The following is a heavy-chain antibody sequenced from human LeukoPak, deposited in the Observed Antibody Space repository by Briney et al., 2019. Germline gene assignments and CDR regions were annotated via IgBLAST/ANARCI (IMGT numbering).Heavy chain of an antibody. J-gene: IGHJ4*02. CDR1: GGSFSGYY. CDR2: INHSGST. Sequence: SETLSLTCAVYGGSFSGYYRSWIRQPPGKGLEWIGEINHSGSTNYNPSLKSRVTISVDTSKNQFSLKLSSVTAPDTVVYYCACDSPLRSTVDYWGQGTLVTVSS. V-gene: IGHV4-34*01. CDR3: ACDSPLRSTVDY. D-gene: IGHD3-16*01.